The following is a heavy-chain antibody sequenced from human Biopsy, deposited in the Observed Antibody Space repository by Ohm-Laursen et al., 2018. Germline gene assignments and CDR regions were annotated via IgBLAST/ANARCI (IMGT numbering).Heavy chain of an antibody. D-gene: IGHD3-16*01. J-gene: IGHJ4*02. CDR3: ARDSRGGHLDTTLITGKNLDS. Sequence: GTLSLTWTVSRDSISNYYWTWIRQSPGKGLEWIGYIYYTGSTNYNPSVKSRVTISVDTSKNQFSLKLNSVTAADTAVYFCARDSRGGHLDTTLITGKNLDSWGQGILVTVSS. V-gene: IGHV4-59*01. CDR1: RDSISNYY. CDR2: IYYTGST.